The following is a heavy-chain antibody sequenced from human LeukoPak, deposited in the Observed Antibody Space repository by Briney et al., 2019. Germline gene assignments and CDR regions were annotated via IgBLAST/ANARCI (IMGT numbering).Heavy chain of an antibody. J-gene: IGHJ6*03. CDR1: GYTFTGYY. D-gene: IGHD3-3*01. V-gene: IGHV1-2*02. Sequence: ASVKVSCKASGYTFTGYYMHWVRQAPGQGLEWMGWINPNSGCTNYAQKFQGRVTMTRDTSISTAYMELSRLRSDDTAVYYCARGGARDTIFGVVIIHGDYYYMDVWGKGTTVTVSS. CDR3: ARGGARDTIFGVVIIHGDYYYMDV. CDR2: INPNSGCT.